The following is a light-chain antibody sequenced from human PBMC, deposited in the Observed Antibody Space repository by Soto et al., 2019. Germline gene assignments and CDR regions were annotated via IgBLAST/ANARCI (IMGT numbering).Light chain of an antibody. CDR2: DAT. CDR1: QSISRW. V-gene: IGKV1-5*01. CDR3: QQYSSYWT. Sequence: DIQMTQSPSTLSASVGERVTITCRASQSISRWLGWYQQKPGKAPKLLIHDATSLESGVPSRFSGSGSGTEFTLTISSLQPDDFATYYCQQYSSYWTFAQGTKVDIK. J-gene: IGKJ1*01.